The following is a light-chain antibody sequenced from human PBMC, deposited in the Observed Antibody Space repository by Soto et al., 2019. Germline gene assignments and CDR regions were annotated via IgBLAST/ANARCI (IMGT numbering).Light chain of an antibody. CDR1: ISDIGGYNF. CDR3: TSYTSTTALV. Sequence: QSALTQPASVSGSPGQSITISCTGSISDIGGYNFISWYQHHPGKAPKLVIYDVNNRPSGISYRFSGSKSGNTASLTISGLQAEDEAYYYCTSYTSTTALVFGGGTKLTVL. J-gene: IGLJ2*01. V-gene: IGLV2-14*01. CDR2: DVN.